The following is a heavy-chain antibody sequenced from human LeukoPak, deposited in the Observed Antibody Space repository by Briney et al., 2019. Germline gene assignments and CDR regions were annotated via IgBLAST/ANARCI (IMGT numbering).Heavy chain of an antibody. CDR2: IYTSGST. V-gene: IGHV4-61*02. CDR3: ARDLDYGGTTGFD. CDR1: GGSISSGSYY. D-gene: IGHD4-23*01. J-gene: IGHJ4*02. Sequence: SQTLSLTCTVSGGSISSGSYYWSWIRQPAGKGLEWIGRIYTSGSTNYNPSLKSRVTMSVDTSKNQFSLKLSSVTAADTAVYYCARDLDYGGTTGFDWGQGTLVTVSS.